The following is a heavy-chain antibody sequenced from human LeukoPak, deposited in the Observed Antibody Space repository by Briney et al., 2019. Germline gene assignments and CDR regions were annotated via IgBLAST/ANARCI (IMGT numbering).Heavy chain of an antibody. J-gene: IGHJ4*02. CDR1: GFTFSNYG. V-gene: IGHV3-30*03. D-gene: IGHD3-3*01. CDR3: ARLGDFWSGYQPSNDY. CDR2: ISNDGSNN. Sequence: GGSLRLSCAASGFTFSNYGLHWVRQAPGKGLEWVALISNDGSNNYYTDSVKGRFTISRDNSKSTLYLQMNSLRAEDTAVYYCARLGDFWSGYQPSNDYWGQGTLVTVSS.